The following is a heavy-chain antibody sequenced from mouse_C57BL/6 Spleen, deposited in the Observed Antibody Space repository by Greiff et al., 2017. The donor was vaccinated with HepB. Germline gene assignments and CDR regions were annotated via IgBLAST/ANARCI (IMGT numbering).Heavy chain of an antibody. CDR1: GYAFSSYW. D-gene: IGHD1-1*01. J-gene: IGHJ4*01. CDR2: IYPGDGDT. V-gene: IGHV1-80*01. CDR3: ADTVHYAMDY. Sequence: VKLMESGAELVKPGASVKISCKASGYAFSSYWMNWVKQRPGKGLEWIGQIYPGDGDTNYNGKFKGKATLTADKSSSTAYMQLSSLTSEDSAVYFCADTVHYAMDYWGQGTSVTVSS.